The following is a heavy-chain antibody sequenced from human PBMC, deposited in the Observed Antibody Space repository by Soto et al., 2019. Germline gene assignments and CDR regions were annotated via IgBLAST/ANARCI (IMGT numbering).Heavy chain of an antibody. CDR2: IYYSGST. Sequence: PSETLSLTCTVSGCSISSGDYYWSWIRQPPGKGLKWIGYIYYSGSTYYNQSLKSRVTISVDTSKNQFSLKLSSVTAADTAVYYCGRISSHGDYAYWGQGTWVTVS. J-gene: IGHJ4*02. V-gene: IGHV4-30-4*01. CDR1: GCSISSGDYY. D-gene: IGHD4-17*01. CDR3: GRISSHGDYAY.